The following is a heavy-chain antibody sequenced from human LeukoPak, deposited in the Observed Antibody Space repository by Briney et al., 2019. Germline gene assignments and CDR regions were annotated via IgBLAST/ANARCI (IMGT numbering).Heavy chain of an antibody. D-gene: IGHD3-10*01. CDR2: INAYNGDT. J-gene: IGHJ4*02. CDR1: NYSFTSYG. V-gene: IGHV1-18*01. Sequence: ASVKVSCKASNYSFTSYGISWVRRAPGQGLEWMAWINAYNGDTNYAQKLQGRVTLTTETSTSTAYMELRSLRSDDTAVYYCARDGSGVWFDYWGQGTLVTVSS. CDR3: ARDGSGVWFDY.